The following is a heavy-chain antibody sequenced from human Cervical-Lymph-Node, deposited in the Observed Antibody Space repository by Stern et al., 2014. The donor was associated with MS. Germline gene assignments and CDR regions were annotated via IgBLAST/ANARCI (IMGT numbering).Heavy chain of an antibody. Sequence: VQLVESGPGLVKPSETVSLTCTVSGGSMSSKYWNWIRQPPGKGLEWIGYVYSDGSTNYNPSIKSRVIISLDTPTNQFSLSLTSVTAADAAVYCCARVTGRGTRQNWFDSWGQGTLVTVSS. J-gene: IGHJ5*01. V-gene: IGHV4-59*01. CDR1: GGSMSSKY. CDR3: ARVTGRGTRQNWFDS. CDR2: VYSDGST. D-gene: IGHD1-26*01.